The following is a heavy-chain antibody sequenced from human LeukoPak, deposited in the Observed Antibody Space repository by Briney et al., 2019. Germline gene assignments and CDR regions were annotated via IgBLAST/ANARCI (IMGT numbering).Heavy chain of an antibody. Sequence: SQTLSLTCNVSGGSISNDGYYWGWIRQHPGKGLEWLGCIYYSGSTYYNPSLKSRVTLSVHTSKSQFSLRLSSVTAADTAVYYCARDLTGDQFFDPWGQGTLVTVSS. J-gene: IGHJ5*02. D-gene: IGHD7-27*01. CDR2: IYYSGST. CDR3: ARDLTGDQFFDP. CDR1: GGSISNDGYY. V-gene: IGHV4-31*03.